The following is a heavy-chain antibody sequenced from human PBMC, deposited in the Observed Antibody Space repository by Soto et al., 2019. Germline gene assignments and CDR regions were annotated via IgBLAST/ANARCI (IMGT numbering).Heavy chain of an antibody. V-gene: IGHV1-18*01. J-gene: IGHJ6*02. CDR1: GYTFTRYG. Sequence: ASVKVSCKASGYTFTRYGISWVRQAPGQGLEWMGWISGYNGNTNYAQKLQGRVTMTTDTSTSTAYMELRSLRSDDTAVYYCARDVVVPAAIDYYYGMDVWGQGTTVTV. CDR2: ISGYNGNT. D-gene: IGHD2-2*01. CDR3: ARDVVVPAAIDYYYGMDV.